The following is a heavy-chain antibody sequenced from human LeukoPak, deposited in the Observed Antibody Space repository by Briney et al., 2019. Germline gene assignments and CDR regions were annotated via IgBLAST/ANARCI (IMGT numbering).Heavy chain of an antibody. CDR1: GGSISSGDYY. CDR2: IYYSGST. J-gene: IGHJ3*02. Sequence: QSSETLSLTCTVSGGSISSGDYYWSWIRQPPGKGLEWIGYIYYSGSTYYNPSLKSRVTISVDTSKNQFSLKLSSVTAADTAVYYCASVSGSYSGAFDIWGQGTMVTVSS. D-gene: IGHD1-26*01. V-gene: IGHV4-30-4*08. CDR3: ASVSGSYSGAFDI.